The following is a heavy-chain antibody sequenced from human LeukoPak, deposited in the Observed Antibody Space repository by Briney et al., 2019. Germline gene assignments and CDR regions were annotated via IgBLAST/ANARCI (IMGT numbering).Heavy chain of an antibody. CDR3: AKDAGYEYSENYYGMDV. D-gene: IGHD5-12*01. CDR1: GFTLSISG. CDR2: ISYDGTSE. J-gene: IGHJ6*01. V-gene: IGHV3-30*18. Sequence: GRSLRLSCAASGFTLSISGMHWVRHAPGKGREWVALISYDGTSEYYADSLKGRFTISRDHPKNTLYLQMNSLRAADAAVYNCAKDAGYEYSENYYGMDVWGQGTTVTVSS.